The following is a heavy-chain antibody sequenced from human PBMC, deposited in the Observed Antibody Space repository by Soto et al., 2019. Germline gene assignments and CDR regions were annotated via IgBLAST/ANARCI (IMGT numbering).Heavy chain of an antibody. CDR2: IYSDGST. CDR3: ARGLKIRHDAFDL. J-gene: IGHJ3*01. Sequence: PGGSLRLSCAPSGFTVSNNYMNWVRQAPGKGLEWVSIIYSDGSTYYADYVKGRFTISRDNSKNTLYLQMDSLRAEDTAVYFCARGLKIRHDAFDLWGPGTMVTVSS. D-gene: IGHD3-22*01. CDR1: GFTVSNNY. V-gene: IGHV3-53*01.